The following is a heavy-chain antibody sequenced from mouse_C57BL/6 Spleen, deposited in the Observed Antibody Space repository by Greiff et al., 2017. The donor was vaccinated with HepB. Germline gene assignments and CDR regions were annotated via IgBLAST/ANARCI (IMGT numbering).Heavy chain of an antibody. V-gene: IGHV1-76*01. D-gene: IGHD1-1*01. CDR3: ARFITTVVEDYAMDY. J-gene: IGHJ4*01. Sequence: QVQLQQSGAELVRPGASVKLSCKASGYTFTDYYINWVKQRPGQGLEWIARIYPGSGNTYYNEKFKGKATLTAEKSSSTAYLQLSSLTSEDSAVYFCARFITTVVEDYAMDYWGQRTSVTVSS. CDR1: GYTFTDYY. CDR2: IYPGSGNT.